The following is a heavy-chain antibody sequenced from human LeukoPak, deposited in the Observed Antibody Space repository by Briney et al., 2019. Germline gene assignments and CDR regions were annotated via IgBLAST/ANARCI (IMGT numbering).Heavy chain of an antibody. J-gene: IGHJ4*02. CDR2: VGASGGA. CDR1: GFTFGDYG. CDR3: AKIRVVPSDYFDY. D-gene: IGHD3-22*01. Sequence: GGSLRLSCTASGFTFGDYGMSWVRQAPGKGLEWVSGVGASGGAYYADSVKGRFTISRDNSKNTLYLQMNSLRAEDAAVYYCAKIRVVPSDYFDYWGQGTLVTVSS. V-gene: IGHV3-23*01.